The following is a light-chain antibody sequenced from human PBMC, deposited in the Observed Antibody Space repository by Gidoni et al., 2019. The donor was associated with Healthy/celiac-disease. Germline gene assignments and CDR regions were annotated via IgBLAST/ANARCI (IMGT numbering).Light chain of an antibody. V-gene: IGLV2-14*01. Sequence: QSALTQPASVSGSPGQSITISCTGTSSDVGGYHYVSWYQQHPGKAPNLMIYEVSNRPSGVPDRFSGSKSGNTASLTISGLQAEDEADYYCSSYTSSSSVVFGGGTKLTVL. CDR2: EVS. CDR3: SSYTSSSSVV. J-gene: IGLJ2*01. CDR1: SSDVGGYHY.